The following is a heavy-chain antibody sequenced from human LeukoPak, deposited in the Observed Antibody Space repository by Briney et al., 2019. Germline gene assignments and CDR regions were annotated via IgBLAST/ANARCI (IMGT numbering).Heavy chain of an antibody. Sequence: GGSLRLSCAASGFIFSSYGMHWVRQAPGKGLEWVAFIRYDGSKKYYADSVKGRFTISRDNSKNTLYLQMNSLRAEDTAVYYCARADILTGSGDYYYMDVWGKGTTVTISS. D-gene: IGHD3-9*01. CDR1: GFIFSSYG. V-gene: IGHV3-30*02. CDR3: ARADILTGSGDYYYMDV. CDR2: IRYDGSKK. J-gene: IGHJ6*03.